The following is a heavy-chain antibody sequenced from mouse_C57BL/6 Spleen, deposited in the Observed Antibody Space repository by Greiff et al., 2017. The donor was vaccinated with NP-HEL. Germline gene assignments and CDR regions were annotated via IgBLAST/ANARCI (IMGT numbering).Heavy chain of an antibody. J-gene: IGHJ4*01. CDR2: IDPSDSYT. CDR1: GYTFTSYW. Sequence: QVQLQQPGAELVRPGTSVKLSCKASGYTFTSYWMHWVKQRPGQGLEWIGVIDPSDSYTNYNQKFKGKATLTVDTSSSTAYMQLSSLTSEDSAVYYCARRKANWDVYYAMDYWGQGTSVTVSS. D-gene: IGHD4-1*01. CDR3: ARRKANWDVYYAMDY. V-gene: IGHV1-59*01.